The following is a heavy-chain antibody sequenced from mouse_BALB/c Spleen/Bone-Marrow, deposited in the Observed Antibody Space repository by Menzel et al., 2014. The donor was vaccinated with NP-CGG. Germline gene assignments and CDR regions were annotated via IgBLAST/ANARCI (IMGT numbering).Heavy chain of an antibody. J-gene: IGHJ3*01. Sequence: VMLVESGAELAKPGASVKMSCKASGYTFTSYRMHWVKQRPGQGLEWIGYINPSTGYTEYNQKFKDKATLTAYKSSNTTYIQLNNLTSYDSSVYYFSKSYYDLNSFSYLGQRTLVTVS. CDR2: INPSTGYT. CDR1: GYTFTSYR. CDR3: SKSYYDLNSFSY. V-gene: IGHV1-4*01. D-gene: IGHD2-4*01.